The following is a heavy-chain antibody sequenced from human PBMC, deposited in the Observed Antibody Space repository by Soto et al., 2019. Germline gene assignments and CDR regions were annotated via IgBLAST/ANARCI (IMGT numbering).Heavy chain of an antibody. J-gene: IGHJ6*02. CDR3: ARTESSGWSTRYGMDV. D-gene: IGHD6-19*01. CDR1: GFTFGNFA. CDR2: ISGSGGDT. Sequence: GGSLRLSCAISGFTFGNFAMTWVRQAPGKGLEWVSGISGSGGDTYYADSVKGRFTISRDNSKNTLYLQMSSLRADDTATFYCARTESSGWSTRYGMDVWGQGTTVTVSS. V-gene: IGHV3-23*01.